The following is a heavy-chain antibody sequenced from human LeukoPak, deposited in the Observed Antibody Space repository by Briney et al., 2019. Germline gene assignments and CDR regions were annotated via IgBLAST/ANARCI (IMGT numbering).Heavy chain of an antibody. V-gene: IGHV3-74*01. CDR3: ARDYYGSGSYYPLD. Sequence: PGGSLRLSCAASGFTFSNYWMRWVRQAPGQGLVWVSCSQTDGSGTTYADSVKGRFTISRDNAKNTLYLQMNSLRAEDTAVYYCARDYYGSGSYYPLDWGQGTLVTVSS. J-gene: IGHJ4*02. CDR2: SQTDGSGT. D-gene: IGHD3-10*01. CDR1: GFTFSNYW.